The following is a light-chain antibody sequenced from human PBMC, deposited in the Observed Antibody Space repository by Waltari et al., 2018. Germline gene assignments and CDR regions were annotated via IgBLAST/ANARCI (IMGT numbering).Light chain of an antibody. CDR3: QQYNSYSLLS. Sequence: DIQMTQSPSTLSASVGDGVSVSFRASQSISKWLAWYQQKPGKAPKLLIYKASTLESGVPSRFSGSGSGTEFTLTISSLQPEDFATYYCQQYNSYSLLSFGGGTKVEIK. V-gene: IGKV1-5*03. J-gene: IGKJ4*01. CDR2: KAS. CDR1: QSISKW.